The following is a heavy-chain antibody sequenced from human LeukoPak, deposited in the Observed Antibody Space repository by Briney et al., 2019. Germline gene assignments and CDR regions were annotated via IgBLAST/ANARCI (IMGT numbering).Heavy chain of an antibody. J-gene: IGHJ4*02. CDR2: FDPEDGVT. CDR3: ATGAKGYGSGSPPN. V-gene: IGHV1-24*01. Sequence: ASVKVSCKVSGYTLTELSMHWVRQAPGKGLEWMGGFDPEDGVTIYAQKFQGRVTMTEDTSTDTAYMELSSLRSEDTAVYYCATGAKGYGSGSPPNWGQGTLVTVSS. D-gene: IGHD3-10*01. CDR1: GYTLTELS.